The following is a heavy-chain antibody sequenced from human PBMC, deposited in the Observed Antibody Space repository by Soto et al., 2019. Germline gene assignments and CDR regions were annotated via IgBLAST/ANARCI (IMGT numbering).Heavy chain of an antibody. V-gene: IGHV1-2*02. CDR2: INPNSGGT. CDR3: ARALYCSGGSCYSGPGFDY. CDR1: GYTFTGYY. J-gene: IGHJ4*02. Sequence: QVQLVQSGAEVKKPGASVKVSCKASGYTFTGYYMHWVRQAPGQGLEWMGWINPNSGGTNYAQKFQGRVTMTRDTSISTAYMELSRLRSDDTAVYYCARALYCSGGSCYSGPGFDYWGQGTLVAVSS. D-gene: IGHD2-15*01.